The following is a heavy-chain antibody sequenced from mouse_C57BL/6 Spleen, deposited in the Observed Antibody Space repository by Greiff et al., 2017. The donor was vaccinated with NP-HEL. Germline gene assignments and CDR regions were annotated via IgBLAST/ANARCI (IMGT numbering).Heavy chain of an antibody. V-gene: IGHV5-6*01. J-gene: IGHJ4*01. CDR3: ARQEGKDYYAKDY. CDR1: GFTFSSSG. CDR2: ISSGGSYT. Sequence: EVMLVESGGDLVKPGGSLKLSCAASGFTFSSSGMSWVRQTPDKRLEWVATISSGGSYTYYPASLQGRFTISRDNAKTTLYLQMRSLKSEDTAMYYGARQEGKDYYAKDYWGQGTSVTVSS. D-gene: IGHD1-3*01.